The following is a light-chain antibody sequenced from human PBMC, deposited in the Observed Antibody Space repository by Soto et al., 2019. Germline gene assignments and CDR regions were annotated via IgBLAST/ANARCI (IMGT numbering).Light chain of an antibody. J-gene: IGKJ4*01. CDR3: QQRSNWSST. Sequence: EIVLTQSPANLSLSPGERAALSCRASQSVSSYLAWYQQKPGQAPRLLIYDASKRATGIPARFSGSGSGTDFTLTISCLEPEDFAVYFCQQRSNWSSTFGGGTKVEI. V-gene: IGKV3-11*01. CDR2: DAS. CDR1: QSVSSY.